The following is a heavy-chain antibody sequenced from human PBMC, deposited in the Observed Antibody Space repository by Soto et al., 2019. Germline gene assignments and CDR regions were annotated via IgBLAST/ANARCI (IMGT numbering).Heavy chain of an antibody. CDR3: AENHEYVFDN. CDR1: GHTFTTYY. CDR2: INPLVGST. V-gene: IGHV1-46*01. Sequence: RASVKVSCKTSGHTFTTYYIHWVRQAPGQGLEWLGTINPLVGSTTYAQKFQGRVTMTTDASTSSDYMELSSLRSEDTAVYYCAENHEYVFDNWGEGTLVT. D-gene: IGHD3-16*01. J-gene: IGHJ4*01.